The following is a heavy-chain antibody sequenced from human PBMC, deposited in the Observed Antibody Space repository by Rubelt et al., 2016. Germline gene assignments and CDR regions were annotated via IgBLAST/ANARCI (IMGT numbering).Heavy chain of an antibody. CDR2: INHSGST. CDR3: AKRMYSGSYYIPPEGYWFDP. J-gene: IGHJ5*02. D-gene: IGHD1-26*01. V-gene: IGHV4-30-4*08. Sequence: QVQLRESGPGLVKPSQTLSLTCSVSGGSISTGGYYWSWIRQPPGKGLEWIGEINHSGSTNYNPSLKSRVTISVDTSKNQFSLKLGSLTAADPAVYYCAKRMYSGSYYIPPEGYWFDPWGQGTLVTVSS. CDR1: GGSISTGGYY.